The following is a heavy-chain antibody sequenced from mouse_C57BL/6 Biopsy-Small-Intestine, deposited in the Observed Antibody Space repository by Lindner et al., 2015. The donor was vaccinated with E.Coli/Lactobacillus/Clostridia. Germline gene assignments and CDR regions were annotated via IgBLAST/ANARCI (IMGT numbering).Heavy chain of an antibody. CDR2: IYPRSGNT. D-gene: IGHD5-5*01. Sequence: VQLQESGSELAGPGASVKLSCKASGYTFTSYGIIWVKRRTGQGLEWIGEIYPRSGNTYYNEKFKGKATLTADKSSSTAYMELRSLTSEDSAVYFCARKLPDWYFDVWGTGTTVTVSS. CDR3: ARKLPDWYFDV. J-gene: IGHJ1*03. V-gene: IGHV1-81*01. CDR1: GYTFTSYG.